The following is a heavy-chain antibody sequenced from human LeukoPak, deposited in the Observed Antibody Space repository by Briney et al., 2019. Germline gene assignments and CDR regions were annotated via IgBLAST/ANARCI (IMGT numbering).Heavy chain of an antibody. CDR2: IRNKANNYAT. V-gene: IGHV3-73*01. CDR3: SRLGASGDAFDI. D-gene: IGHD3-10*01. Sequence: GGSLRLSCAASGFTFSGSTMHWVRQASGKGLEWVGRIRNKANNYATVYAASVKGRFTISRDDSKNTAYLQMNSLKTEDTAFYYCSRLGASGDAFDIWGQGTMVTVSS. CDR1: GFTFSGST. J-gene: IGHJ3*02.